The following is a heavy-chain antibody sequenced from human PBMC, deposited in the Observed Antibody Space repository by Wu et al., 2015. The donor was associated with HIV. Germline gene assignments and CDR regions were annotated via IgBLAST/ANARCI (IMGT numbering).Heavy chain of an antibody. CDR1: GYTFTSYD. J-gene: IGHJ3*02. D-gene: IGHD3-16*01. CDR3: AGRSFGGVRVRGAFDI. Sequence: QVQLVQSGAEVKKPGASVKVSCKASGYTFTSYDINWVRQATGQGLEWMGWMNPNSGNTGYAQKFQGRVTMTRNTSISTAYMELSSLRSEDTAVYYCAGRSFGGVRVRGAFDIWGQGTMVTVSS. V-gene: IGHV1-8*01. CDR2: MNPNSGNT.